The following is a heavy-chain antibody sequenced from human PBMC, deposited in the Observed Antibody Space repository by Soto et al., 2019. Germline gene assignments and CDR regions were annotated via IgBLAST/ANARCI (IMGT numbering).Heavy chain of an antibody. Sequence: PGGSLRLSCAASGFTFSNYAMTWVRQAPGKGLEWVAVISYDGSNKYYADSVKGRFTISRDNSKNTLYLQMNSLRAEDTAVYYCARDLTVTTSYYYGMDVWGQGTTVTVS. CDR1: GFTFSNYA. CDR3: ARDLTVTTSYYYGMDV. J-gene: IGHJ6*02. V-gene: IGHV3-30-3*01. CDR2: ISYDGSNK. D-gene: IGHD4-4*01.